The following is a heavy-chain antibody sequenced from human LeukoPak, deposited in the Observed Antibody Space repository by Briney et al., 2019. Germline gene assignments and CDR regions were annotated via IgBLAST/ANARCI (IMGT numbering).Heavy chain of an antibody. CDR3: ARDVGKLYYYDSSGYTTHDY. CDR2: ISAYNGNT. V-gene: IGHV1-18*01. Sequence: GASVKVSCKASGYTFTSYGISWVRQAPGQGLEWMGWISAYNGNTNYAQKLQGRVTMTTDTSTSTAYMELRSLRSDDTAVYYCARDVGKLYYYDSSGYTTHDYWGQGTLVTVSS. D-gene: IGHD3-22*01. J-gene: IGHJ4*02. CDR1: GYTFTSYG.